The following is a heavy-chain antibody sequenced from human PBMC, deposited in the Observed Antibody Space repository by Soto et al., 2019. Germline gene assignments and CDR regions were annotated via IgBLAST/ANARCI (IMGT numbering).Heavy chain of an antibody. J-gene: IGHJ3*01. CDR3: ARGDRGAFDL. V-gene: IGHV3-74*01. D-gene: IGHD1-26*01. CDR1: GFTFSYYW. Sequence: EVQLLESGGGLVQPGESLRLSCAASGFTFSYYWMHWVRQAPGMGLVWVSRIHSDGSSTTYADSVKGRFTISRDHARNTLYLQMNSLRAEDTAVHYCARGDRGAFDLWGQGTVLTVSS. CDR2: IHSDGSST.